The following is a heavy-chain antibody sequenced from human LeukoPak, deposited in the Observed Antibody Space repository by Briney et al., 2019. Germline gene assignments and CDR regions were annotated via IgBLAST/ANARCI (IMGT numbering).Heavy chain of an antibody. D-gene: IGHD3-9*01. V-gene: IGHV3-7*01. Sequence: GGSLRLSYAGSGFTFRSYWMNWVRQAPGKGLEWLAIIKQDGTEKHYKGSVEGRFTISRDNAKNSLHLQMNSLRAEDTAVYYCAGGSGYLITSWGQGTLVTVSS. CDR2: IKQDGTEK. CDR3: AGGSGYLITS. CDR1: GFTFRSYW. J-gene: IGHJ5*02.